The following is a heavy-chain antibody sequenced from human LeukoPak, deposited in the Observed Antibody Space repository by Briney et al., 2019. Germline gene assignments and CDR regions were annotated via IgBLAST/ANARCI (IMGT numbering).Heavy chain of an antibody. CDR1: GYTFTSYY. V-gene: IGHV1-46*01. D-gene: IGHD6-13*01. Sequence: GASVTVSCRASGYTFTSYYMHWVRQAPGQGLEWMGIINPSGGSTSYAQKFQGRVTMTRDTSTSTVYMELSSLRSEDTAVYYCARAARGMAAAGSYDAFDIWGQGTMVTVSS. J-gene: IGHJ3*02. CDR2: INPSGGST. CDR3: ARAARGMAAAGSYDAFDI.